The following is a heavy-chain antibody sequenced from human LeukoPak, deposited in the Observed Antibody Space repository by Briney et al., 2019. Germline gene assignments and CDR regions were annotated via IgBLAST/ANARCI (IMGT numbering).Heavy chain of an antibody. CDR2: IRYNGSNK. D-gene: IGHD2-15*01. V-gene: IGHV3-30*02. CDR3: AKGLLVSFDY. J-gene: IGHJ4*02. CDR1: GFTFSSYG. Sequence: GGSLRLSCAASGFTFSSYGMHWVRQAPGKGLEWVAFIRYNGSNKYYADSVKGRFTISRDNSKNTLYLQMNSLRAEDTAVYYCAKGLLVSFDYWGQGTLVTVSS.